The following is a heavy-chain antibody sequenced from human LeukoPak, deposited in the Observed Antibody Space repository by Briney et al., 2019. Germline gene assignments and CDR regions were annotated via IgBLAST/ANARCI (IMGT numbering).Heavy chain of an antibody. Sequence: GSLRLSCAASGFTFSSYSMNWVRQAPGKGLEWVSYISSSSSTIYYADSVKGRFTISRDNAKNSLYLQMNSLRAEDTAVYYCARDPSYDYGDYDVSDYWGQGTLVTVSS. D-gene: IGHD4-17*01. CDR3: ARDPSYDYGDYDVSDY. CDR1: GFTFSSYS. J-gene: IGHJ4*02. CDR2: ISSSSSTI. V-gene: IGHV3-48*04.